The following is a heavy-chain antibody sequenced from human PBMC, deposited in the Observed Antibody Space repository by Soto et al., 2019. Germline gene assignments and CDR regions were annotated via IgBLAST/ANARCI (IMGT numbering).Heavy chain of an antibody. J-gene: IGHJ4*02. V-gene: IGHV4-59*08. CDR2: IDYSGST. CDR3: ARHHDS. Sequence: PSETLSLTCALYGWSFRSFYWSWTRQPQGKGLEWIGYIDYSGSTNYNPSLKSRVTISVDTSKNQFSLKLISVTAADTAVYYCARHHDSWGQGTLVTVSS. CDR1: GWSFRSFY.